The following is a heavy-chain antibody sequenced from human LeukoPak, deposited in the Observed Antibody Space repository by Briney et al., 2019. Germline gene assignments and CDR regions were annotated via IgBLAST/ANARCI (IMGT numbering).Heavy chain of an antibody. V-gene: IGHV3-30*03. CDR2: MSYDGSNK. CDR1: GFTFSSYG. D-gene: IGHD1-26*01. J-gene: IGHJ6*02. Sequence: GGSLRLSCAASGFTFSSYGMHWVRQAPGTGLEWVAVMSYDGSNKYYADSEKGRFTISRDNSKNTLYLQMNSLRAEDTAVYYCAREPAVGATLYYYYGMDVWGQGTTVTVSS. CDR3: AREPAVGATLYYYYGMDV.